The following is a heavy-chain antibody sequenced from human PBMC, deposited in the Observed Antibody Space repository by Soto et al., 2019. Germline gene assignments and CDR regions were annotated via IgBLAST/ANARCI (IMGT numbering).Heavy chain of an antibody. Sequence: GGSLRLSCAASGFTFRSYAMNWVRQTQEKGLEWVSSISSTSTYTHYADSVKGRFTISRDNANNSLFLQMNSLRAEDTAIYYCARVLALAGNYWGQCALVTVSS. CDR1: GFTFRSYA. D-gene: IGHD6-19*01. CDR2: ISSTSTYT. CDR3: ARVLALAGNY. J-gene: IGHJ4*02. V-gene: IGHV3-21*01.